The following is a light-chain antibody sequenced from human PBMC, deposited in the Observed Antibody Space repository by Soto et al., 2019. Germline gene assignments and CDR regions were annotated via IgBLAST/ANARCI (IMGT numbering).Light chain of an antibody. CDR2: EVT. Sequence: QSALTQPASVSGSPGQSITISCTGTASDVGAYDYVSWYQQHPGTAPKLMIYEVTNRPSGVSDRFSGSKSGNTASLSISGLQADDEADYYCGSYSSDNTYVFGTGTRSPS. CDR3: GSYSSDNTYV. V-gene: IGLV2-14*01. J-gene: IGLJ1*01. CDR1: ASDVGAYDY.